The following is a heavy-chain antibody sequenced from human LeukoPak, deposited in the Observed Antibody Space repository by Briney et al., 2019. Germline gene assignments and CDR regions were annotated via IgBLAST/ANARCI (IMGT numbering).Heavy chain of an antibody. CDR2: ISGSGGST. CDR3: AKASAMIVVVSKHFDY. V-gene: IGHV3-23*01. D-gene: IGHD3-22*01. Sequence: PGGSLRLSCAASGFTFDDYGMSWVRQAPGKGLERVSAISGSGGSTYYADSVKGRFTISRDNSKNTLYLQMNSLRAEDTAVYYCAKASAMIVVVSKHFDYWGQGTLVTVSS. J-gene: IGHJ4*02. CDR1: GFTFDDYG.